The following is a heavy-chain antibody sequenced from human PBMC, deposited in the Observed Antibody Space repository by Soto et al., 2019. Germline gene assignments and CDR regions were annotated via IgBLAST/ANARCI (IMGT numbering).Heavy chain of an antibody. D-gene: IGHD1-7*01. J-gene: IGHJ4*02. CDR2: IWYDGGNK. Sequence: QVQLVESGGGVVQPGRSLRLSCAASGFTLTSYGMHWVRQAPGKGLEWVAVIWYDGGNKYHTDSVKGRFTISRDNSKNTVYLQMNSLRAEDRAVYYCARGNWNYGYFDYWGQGTLVTVSS. CDR3: ARGNWNYGYFDY. V-gene: IGHV3-33*01. CDR1: GFTLTSYG.